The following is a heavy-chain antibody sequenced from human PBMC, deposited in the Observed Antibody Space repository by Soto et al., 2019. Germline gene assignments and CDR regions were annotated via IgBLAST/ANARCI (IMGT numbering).Heavy chain of an antibody. Sequence: GGSLRLSCAASGFTFSSYGMHWVRQAPGKGLEWVAVIWYDGSNKYYADSVKGRFTISRDNSKNTLYLQMNSLRAEDTAVYYCARDPYYDSSGYYVPYYFDYWGQGTLVTVSS. D-gene: IGHD3-22*01. V-gene: IGHV3-33*01. CDR1: GFTFSSYG. CDR2: IWYDGSNK. CDR3: ARDPYYDSSGYYVPYYFDY. J-gene: IGHJ4*02.